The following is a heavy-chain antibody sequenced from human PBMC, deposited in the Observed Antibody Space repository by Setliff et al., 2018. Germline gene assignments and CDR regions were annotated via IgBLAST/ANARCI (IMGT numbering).Heavy chain of an antibody. Sequence: SETLSLTCIVSGGSISSDYWSWIRQPPGKPLEWIGYFYHSASTNYNPSLKSRVTMSADTSKNQLSLSLTSVSVADTAIYYCARSHYYASGNSHYYYMDVWGKGTAVTVSS. CDR1: GGSISSDY. CDR2: FYHSAST. CDR3: ARSHYYASGNSHYYYMDV. D-gene: IGHD3-10*01. V-gene: IGHV4-59*08. J-gene: IGHJ6*03.